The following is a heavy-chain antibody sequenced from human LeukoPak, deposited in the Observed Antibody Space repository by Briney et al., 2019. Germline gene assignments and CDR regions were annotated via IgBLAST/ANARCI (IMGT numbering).Heavy chain of an antibody. J-gene: IGHJ4*02. CDR3: ARLLIVASDNYFDY. Sequence: SETLSLTCTVSGDSISTGSYYWGWIRQPPGKGLEWIGNIYYSGNTYYNPSLKSRVTISIDTSKNQFSLQLSSVTAADTAVYFCARLLIVASDNYFDYWGQGTLVTVSS. CDR2: IYYSGNT. CDR1: GDSISTGSYY. V-gene: IGHV4-39*01. D-gene: IGHD5-12*01.